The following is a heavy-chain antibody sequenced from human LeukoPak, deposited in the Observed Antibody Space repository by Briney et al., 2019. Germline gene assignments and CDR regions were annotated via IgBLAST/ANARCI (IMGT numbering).Heavy chain of an antibody. CDR1: GFTFSSYG. Sequence: PGGSLRLSCAASGFTFSSYGMHWVRPAPGKGLEWVAFIRYDGSNKYYADSVKGRFTISRDNSKNTLYLQMNSLRAEDTAVYYCARDYYDSSGYYYWGQGTLVTVSS. CDR3: ARDYYDSSGYYY. V-gene: IGHV3-30*02. J-gene: IGHJ4*02. CDR2: IRYDGSNK. D-gene: IGHD3-22*01.